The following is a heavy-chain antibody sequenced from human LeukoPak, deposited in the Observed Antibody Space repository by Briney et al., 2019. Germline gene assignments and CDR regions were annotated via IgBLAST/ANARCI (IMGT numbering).Heavy chain of an antibody. V-gene: IGHV1-18*01. Sequence: GASVNVSCKASGYTFTSYGISWVRQAPGQGLEWMGWISAYNGNTNYAQKLQGRVTMTTDTSTSTAYMELRSPRSDDTAVYYCAGLYSSSLTNRFDPWGQGTLVTVSS. J-gene: IGHJ5*02. CDR2: ISAYNGNT. D-gene: IGHD6-13*01. CDR1: GYTFTSYG. CDR3: AGLYSSSLTNRFDP.